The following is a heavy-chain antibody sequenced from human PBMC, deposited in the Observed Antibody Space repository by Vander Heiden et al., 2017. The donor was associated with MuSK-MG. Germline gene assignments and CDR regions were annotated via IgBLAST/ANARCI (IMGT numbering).Heavy chain of an antibody. J-gene: IGHJ4*02. CDR1: GFTFRSYS. V-gene: IGHV3-21*01. CDR3: ARDQVTGTTLPLDY. CDR2: ISSSSSYI. Sequence: EVQLVASGGGLVKPGGSLRLSCAASGFTFRSYSMNWVRQAPGKGLEWVSSISSSSSYIYYADSVKGRFTISRDNAKNSLYLQMNSLRAEDTAVYYCARDQVTGTTLPLDYWGQGTLVTVSS. D-gene: IGHD1-1*01.